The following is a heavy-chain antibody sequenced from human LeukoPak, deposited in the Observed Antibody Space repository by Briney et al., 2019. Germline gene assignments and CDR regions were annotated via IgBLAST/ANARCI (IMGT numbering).Heavy chain of an antibody. CDR2: IYYSGST. Sequence: SETLSLTCTVSGGSISSYYWSWIRQPPGKGLEWIGYIYYSGSTNYNPSLKSRVTISVDTSKNQFSLKLSSVTPADTAVYYCARQVYSSSWSYYFEYWGQGILVTVSS. D-gene: IGHD6-13*01. J-gene: IGHJ4*02. CDR1: GGSISSYY. CDR3: ARQVYSSSWSYYFEY. V-gene: IGHV4-59*01.